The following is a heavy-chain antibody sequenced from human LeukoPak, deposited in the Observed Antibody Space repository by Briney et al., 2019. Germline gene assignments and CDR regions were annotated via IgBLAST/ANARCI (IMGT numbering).Heavy chain of an antibody. J-gene: IGHJ6*03. CDR1: GFTFSSYG. V-gene: IGHV3-23*01. CDR2: ISGSGGST. CDR3: AKEFRAAANTIYYYYYMDV. D-gene: IGHD6-13*01. Sequence: PGGSLRLSCAASGFTFSSYGMSWVRQAPGKGLEWVSAISGSGGSTYYADSVKGRFTISRDNSKNTLYLQMNSLRAEDTAVYYCAKEFRAAANTIYYYYYMDVWGKGTTVTISS.